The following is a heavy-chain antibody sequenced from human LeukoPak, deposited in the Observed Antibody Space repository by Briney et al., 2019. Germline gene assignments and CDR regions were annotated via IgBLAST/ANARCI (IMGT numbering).Heavy chain of an antibody. Sequence: ASVKVSCKASGYTFTSYYLHWVRQAPGQGLEWMGWINPNSGGTHYAQNFQGGVTMTRDTSISTSYMELSNLRPDYTAVYSCAREEDAVGEGTFDYWGQRTLVTVSS. J-gene: IGHJ4*02. CDR2: INPNSGGT. CDR1: GYTFTSYY. D-gene: IGHD3-10*01. V-gene: IGHV1-2*02. CDR3: AREEDAVGEGTFDY.